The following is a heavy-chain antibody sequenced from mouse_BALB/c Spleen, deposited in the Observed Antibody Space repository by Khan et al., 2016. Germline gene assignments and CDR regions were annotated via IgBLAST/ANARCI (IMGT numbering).Heavy chain of an antibody. D-gene: IGHD2-3*01. Sequence: VQLQQSGPELVKPGASVKISCKASGYSFTDYNMYWVKQSHGKSLEWIGYIDPYNGGPSFNQTFKDKATLTVDRSSSIVFMHLNSLTSEDSAVFYCVRDGYFDYYALDYWGQGTSVTVSS. V-gene: IGHV1S135*01. CDR3: VRDGYFDYYALDY. CDR1: GYSFTDYN. CDR2: IDPYNGGP. J-gene: IGHJ4*01.